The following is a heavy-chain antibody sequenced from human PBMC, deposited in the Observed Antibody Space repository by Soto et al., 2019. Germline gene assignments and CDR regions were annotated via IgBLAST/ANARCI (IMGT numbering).Heavy chain of an antibody. Sequence: EVQLVESGGGLVQPGGSLRLACAASGFTVSSNYMSWVRQAPGKGLEWVSVIYSGGSTYYADFVKGRFTISRDDSKNPLYLQMNNLRAEDPALYYCARDNTAYYDMDVWGKGTKVTVSS. D-gene: IGHD4-17*01. V-gene: IGHV3-66*01. CDR2: IYSGGST. CDR1: GFTVSSNY. CDR3: ARDNTAYYDMDV. J-gene: IGHJ6*03.